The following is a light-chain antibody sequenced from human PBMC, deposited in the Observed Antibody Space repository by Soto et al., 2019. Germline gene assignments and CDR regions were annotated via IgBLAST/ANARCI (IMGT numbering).Light chain of an antibody. V-gene: IGKV3-11*01. J-gene: IGKJ4*01. Sequence: EIVMTQSPATLSLSPEERATLSCRASQSVSSYLAWYQQKPGQAPRLLIYDASNRATGIPARFSGSGSGTDFTLTISSLEPEDFAVYYCQQRSNWPPGHTFGGGTKVEIK. CDR2: DAS. CDR1: QSVSSY. CDR3: QQRSNWPPGHT.